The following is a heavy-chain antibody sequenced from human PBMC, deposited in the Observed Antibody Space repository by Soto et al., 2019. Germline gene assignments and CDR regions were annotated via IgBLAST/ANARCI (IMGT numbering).Heavy chain of an antibody. CDR3: ERVFRGMVRL. Sequence: SETLSLTCAVYGGSFSGYYWSWIRQPPGKGLEWIGEINHSGSTNYNPSLKSRVTISVDTSKNQFSLKLSSVTAADTAVYYCERVFRGMVRLWGQGSLVTGSA. J-gene: IGHJ4*02. CDR2: INHSGST. D-gene: IGHD3-10*01. V-gene: IGHV4-34*01. CDR1: GGSFSGYY.